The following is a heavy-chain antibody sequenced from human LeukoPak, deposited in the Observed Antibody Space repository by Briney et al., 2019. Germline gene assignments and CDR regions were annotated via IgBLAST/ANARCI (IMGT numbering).Heavy chain of an antibody. J-gene: IGHJ4*02. V-gene: IGHV3-30*02. CDR1: GFTFSTYG. CDR2: IRYDGNYK. D-gene: IGHD5-12*01. CDR3: AKAAEWLRSPFDY. Sequence: GSLRLSCAASGFTFSTYGLHWVRQAPGKGLEWVTFIRYDGNYKYYADSVKGRFTISRDNSKNTLYLQMNSLRADDTAVHYCAKAAEWLRSPFDYWGQGTLVTVSS.